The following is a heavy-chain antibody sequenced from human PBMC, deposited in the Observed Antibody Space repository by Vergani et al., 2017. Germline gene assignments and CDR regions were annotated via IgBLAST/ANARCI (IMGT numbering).Heavy chain of an antibody. J-gene: IGHJ3*02. CDR3: ARAFVGLERRLGAFDI. CDR2: IYYSGST. CDR1: GGSISSGGYY. Sequence: QVQLQESGPGLVKPSQTLSLTCTVSGGSISSGGYYWSWIRQHPGKGLEWIGYIYYSGSTNYNPSLKSRVTIAVDTSKNQFSLKLSSVTAADTAVYYCARAFVGLERRLGAFDIWGQGTMVTVSS. D-gene: IGHD1-1*01. V-gene: IGHV4-61*08.